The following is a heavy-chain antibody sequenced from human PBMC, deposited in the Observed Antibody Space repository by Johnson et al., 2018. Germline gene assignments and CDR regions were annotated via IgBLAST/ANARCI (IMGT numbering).Heavy chain of an antibody. CDR1: GFIFSNYW. V-gene: IGHV3-7*01. CDR3: ARWGALGGSCIEGVCYSLDY. CDR2: VKLDGSNT. D-gene: IGHD2-8*01. J-gene: IGHJ4*02. Sequence: VQLVESGGGLVQPGGSLRLSCAASGFIFSNYWMTWVRQAPGKGLEWVANVKLDGSNTYYVDYVKGRFTISRDNAKNTLYLQMTSLTTDHTAVYSCARWGALGGSCIEGVCYSLDYWCQGTLVTVSS.